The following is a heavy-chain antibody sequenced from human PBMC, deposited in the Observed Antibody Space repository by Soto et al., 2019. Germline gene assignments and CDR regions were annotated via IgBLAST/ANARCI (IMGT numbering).Heavy chain of an antibody. CDR3: ARSERIAAAGRVYYYGMDV. Sequence: QVQLQQWGAGLLKPSETLSLTCAVYGGSFSGYYWSWIRQPPGKGLEWIGEINHSGSTNYNPSLKGRVTISVDTSKNQCSLKLGSVTAADTAVYYCARSERIAAAGRVYYYGMDVWGQGTTVTVSS. V-gene: IGHV4-34*01. J-gene: IGHJ6*02. CDR1: GGSFSGYY. CDR2: INHSGST. D-gene: IGHD6-13*01.